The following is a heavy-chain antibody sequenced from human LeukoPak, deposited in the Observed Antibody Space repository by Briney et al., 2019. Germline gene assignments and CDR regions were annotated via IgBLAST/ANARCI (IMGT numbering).Heavy chain of an antibody. CDR3: ASWVKVDTAMVKGNYYYGMDV. Sequence: ASVKVSCKASGYTFTSYYMHWVRQAPGQGLEWMGRINPNSGGTNYAQKFQGRVTMTRDTSISTAYMELSRLRSDDTAVYYCASWVKVDTAMVKGNYYYGMDVWGQGTTVTVSS. J-gene: IGHJ6*02. V-gene: IGHV1-2*06. CDR1: GYTFTSYY. CDR2: INPNSGGT. D-gene: IGHD5-18*01.